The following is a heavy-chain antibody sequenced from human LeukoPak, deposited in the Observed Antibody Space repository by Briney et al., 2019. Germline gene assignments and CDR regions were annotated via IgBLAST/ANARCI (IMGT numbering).Heavy chain of an antibody. CDR1: GFTFSFYS. CDR3: ARDLAYGDPDY. Sequence: GGSLRLSCAASGFTFSFYSMNWVRQAPGKGLEWVSSITNSGTYMYYADSVTGRFTISRDNAKNSLYLQMNSLRAEDTAVYYCARDLAYGDPDYWGQGTLVTVSS. CDR2: ITNSGTYM. J-gene: IGHJ4*02. D-gene: IGHD4-17*01. V-gene: IGHV3-21*01.